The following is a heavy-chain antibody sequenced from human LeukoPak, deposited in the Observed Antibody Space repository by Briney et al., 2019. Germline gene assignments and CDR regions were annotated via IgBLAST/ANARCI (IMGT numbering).Heavy chain of an antibody. CDR3: ARGPISSPHYDY. D-gene: IGHD3-3*01. Sequence: ASVKVSCKASGYTFTGYYMHRVRQAPGQGLEWMGWINPNSGGTNYAQKFQGRVTMTRDTSISTAYMELSRLRSDDTAVYYCARGPISSPHYDYWGQGTLVTVSS. CDR1: GYTFTGYY. CDR2: INPNSGGT. J-gene: IGHJ4*02. V-gene: IGHV1-2*02.